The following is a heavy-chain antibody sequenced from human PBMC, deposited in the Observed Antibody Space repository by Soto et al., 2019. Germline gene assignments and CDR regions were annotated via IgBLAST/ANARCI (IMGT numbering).Heavy chain of an antibody. Sequence: PGGSLRLSCAVSEIIFSGYGMHWVRQAPGKGLEWVAVIRFDGSNIHYADSVKGRFTISRDNSKNTLYLQMNSLRAEDTAVYYCAKWGYGGNSATSRYWYFDFWGRGTLVTVSS. CDR1: EIIFSGYG. J-gene: IGHJ2*01. CDR2: IRFDGSNI. D-gene: IGHD4-17*01. CDR3: AKWGYGGNSATSRYWYFDF. V-gene: IGHV3-30*02.